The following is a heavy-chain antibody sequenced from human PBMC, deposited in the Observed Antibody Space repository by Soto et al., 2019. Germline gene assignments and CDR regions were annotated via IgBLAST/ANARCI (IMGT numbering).Heavy chain of an antibody. V-gene: IGHV1-24*01. Sequence: ASVKVSCKVSGYTLTELSMHWVRQAPGEGLEWMGGFDPEDGETIYAQKFQGRVTMTEDTSTDTAYMELSSLRSEDTAVYYCATVGIAAAGGDWFDPWGKGTLVTVSS. CDR3: ATVGIAAAGGDWFDP. D-gene: IGHD6-13*01. CDR1: GYTLTELS. CDR2: FDPEDGET. J-gene: IGHJ5*02.